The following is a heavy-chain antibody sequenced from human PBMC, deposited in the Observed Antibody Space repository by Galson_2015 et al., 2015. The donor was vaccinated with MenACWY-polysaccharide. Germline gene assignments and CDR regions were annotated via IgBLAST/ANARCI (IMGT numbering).Heavy chain of an antibody. V-gene: IGHV3-33*05. D-gene: IGHD1-1*01. J-gene: IGHJ5*02. CDR1: GFTLSSFG. CDR3: ARDNWMCGSWCVIFDP. Sequence: SLRLSCAASGFTLSSFGIHWVRQAPGKGLEWVAAVQNDGSKQYYADSDSVKGRFTISRDNSKNTVFLQMNSLGVEDTAIYYCARDNWMCGSWCVIFDPWGQGALVTVSS. CDR2: VQNDGSKQ.